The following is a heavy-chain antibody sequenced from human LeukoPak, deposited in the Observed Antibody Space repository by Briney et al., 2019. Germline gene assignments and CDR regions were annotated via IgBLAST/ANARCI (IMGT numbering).Heavy chain of an antibody. CDR3: AKRAVITVISTYYFYYMDV. CDR2: IRYDGSNL. CDR1: GFTFSSYG. Sequence: GSLRLSCAASGFTFSSYGMHWVRQAPGKGLEWVAFIRYDGSNLYYADSVKGRFTISRDNSKNTLYLQMNSLRAEDTAVYYCAKRAVITVISTYYFYYMDVWGKGTTVTISS. D-gene: IGHD6-19*01. J-gene: IGHJ6*03. V-gene: IGHV3-30*02.